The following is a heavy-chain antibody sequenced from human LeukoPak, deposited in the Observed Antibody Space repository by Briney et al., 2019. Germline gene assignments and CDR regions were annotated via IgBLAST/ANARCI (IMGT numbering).Heavy chain of an antibody. CDR3: ARRDSYGDYEDY. CDR2: IYYSGST. Sequence: SETLSLTCTVSGGSISSYYLSWIRQPPGKGLEWIGYIYYSGSTNYNPSLKSRVTISVDTSKNQFSLKLSSVTAADTAVYYCARRDSYGDYEDYWGQGTLVTVSS. V-gene: IGHV4-59*08. CDR1: GGSISSYY. D-gene: IGHD4-17*01. J-gene: IGHJ4*02.